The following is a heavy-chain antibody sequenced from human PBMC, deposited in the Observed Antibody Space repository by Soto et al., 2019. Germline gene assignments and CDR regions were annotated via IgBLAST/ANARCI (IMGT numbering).Heavy chain of an antibody. V-gene: IGHV5-51*01. CDR2: IYPGDSDT. CDR3: ARRGGYCSSTSCSYTNWFDP. CDR1: GYSFTSYW. Sequence: GESLKISCKGSGYSFTSYWIGWVRQMPGKSLEWMGIIYPGDSDTRYSPSFQGQVTISADKSISTAYLQWSSLKASDTAMYYCARRGGYCSSTSCSYTNWFDPWGQGTLVTVSS. D-gene: IGHD2-2*01. J-gene: IGHJ5*02.